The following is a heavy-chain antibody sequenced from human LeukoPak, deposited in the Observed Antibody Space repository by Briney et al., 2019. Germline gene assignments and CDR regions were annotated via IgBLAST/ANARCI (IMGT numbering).Heavy chain of an antibody. CDR3: ARVSGYDWESFHDY. CDR2: INYSGST. J-gene: IGHJ4*02. Sequence: PSETMSLTCAVYGGSFSGYYWGWIRQPPGKGLEWIGSINYSGSTYYNPSLKSRVTISVDRSKNQFSLKLSSVTAADTAVYYCARVSGYDWESFHDYWGQGTLVTVSS. V-gene: IGHV4-34*01. D-gene: IGHD5-12*01. CDR1: GGSFSGYY.